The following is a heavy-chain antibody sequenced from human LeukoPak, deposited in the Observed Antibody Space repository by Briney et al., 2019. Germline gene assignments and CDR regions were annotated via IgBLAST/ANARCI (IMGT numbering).Heavy chain of an antibody. CDR2: ISASGGST. Sequence: GGSLRLSCAASGFTFSSYAMHWVRQAPGKGLEWVSVISASGGSTYYADSVKGRFTISRDNSKNTLYLQMNSLRAEDTAIYYCAKDAIEWSFYAFDIWGQGTMVTVSS. J-gene: IGHJ3*02. D-gene: IGHD3-3*01. CDR3: AKDAIEWSFYAFDI. CDR1: GFTFSSYA. V-gene: IGHV3-23*01.